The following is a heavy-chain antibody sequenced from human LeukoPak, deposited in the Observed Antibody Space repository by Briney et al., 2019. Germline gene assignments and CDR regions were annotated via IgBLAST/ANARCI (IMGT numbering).Heavy chain of an antibody. CDR2: IYHSGST. CDR1: GGSISSGGYS. CDR3: ARGYYDSSGYYFDY. D-gene: IGHD3-22*01. V-gene: IGHV4-30-2*01. J-gene: IGHJ4*02. Sequence: SETLSLTCAVSGGSISSGGYSWSWIRQPPGKGLEWIGYIYHSGSTYYNPSLKSRVTISVDRSKNQFSLKLSSVTAADTAVYYCARGYYDSSGYYFDYWGQGTLVTVSS.